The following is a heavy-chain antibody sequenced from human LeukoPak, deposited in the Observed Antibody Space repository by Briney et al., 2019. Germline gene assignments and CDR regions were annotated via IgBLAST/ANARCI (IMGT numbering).Heavy chain of an antibody. J-gene: IGHJ5*02. Sequence: ASVKVSCKASGGTFSSYAISWVRQAPGQGLEWMGGIIPIFGTANYAQKFQGRVTITAGESTSTAYMELSSLRSDDTAVYYCARGGITMVRGVIWFDPWGQGTLVTVSS. V-gene: IGHV1-69*13. CDR2: IIPIFGTA. CDR1: GGTFSSYA. D-gene: IGHD3-10*01. CDR3: ARGGITMVRGVIWFDP.